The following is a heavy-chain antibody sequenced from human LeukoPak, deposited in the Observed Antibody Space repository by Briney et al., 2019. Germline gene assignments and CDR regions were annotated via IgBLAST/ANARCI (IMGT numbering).Heavy chain of an antibody. J-gene: IGHJ5*02. CDR3: ARLGTVGDWFDP. V-gene: IGHV4-59*01. Sequence: SETLSLTCTASGGSISSYYWSWIRQPPGKGLEWIGYIYYSGSTKYNTSLKSRVTISADTSKNQSSLKLSSVTAADTAVYYCARLGTVGDWFDPWGQGTLVTVSS. D-gene: IGHD4-11*01. CDR1: GGSISSYY. CDR2: IYYSGST.